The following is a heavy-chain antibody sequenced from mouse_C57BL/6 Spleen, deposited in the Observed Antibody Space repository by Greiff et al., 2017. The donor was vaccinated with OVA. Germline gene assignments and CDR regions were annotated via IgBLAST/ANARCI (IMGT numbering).Heavy chain of an antibody. V-gene: IGHV3-6*01. J-gene: IGHJ3*01. CDR1: GYSITSGYY. Sequence: EVQLQESGPGLVKPSQSLSLTCSVTGYSITSGYYWNWIRQFPGNKLEWMGYISYDGSNNYNPSLKNRISITRDTSKNQFFLKLNSVTTEDTATYYCARGRGFFAYWGQGTLVTVSA. CDR3: ARGRGFFAY. CDR2: ISYDGSN.